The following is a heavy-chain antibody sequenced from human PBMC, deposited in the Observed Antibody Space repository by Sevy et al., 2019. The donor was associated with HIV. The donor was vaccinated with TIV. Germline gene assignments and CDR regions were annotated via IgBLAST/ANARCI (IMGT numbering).Heavy chain of an antibody. CDR1: GYTFTSYG. V-gene: IGHV1-18*01. CDR2: ISAYNGNT. D-gene: IGHD3-9*01. Sequence: ASVKVSCKASGYTFTSYGISWVRQAPGQGLEWLGWISAYNGNTHYAQKLQGRVTMTTDTSTSTSYMELRSLRSADTAVYYCSRSSYYDILTGYFYYFDYWGQGTLVTVSS. J-gene: IGHJ4*02. CDR3: SRSSYYDILTGYFYYFDY.